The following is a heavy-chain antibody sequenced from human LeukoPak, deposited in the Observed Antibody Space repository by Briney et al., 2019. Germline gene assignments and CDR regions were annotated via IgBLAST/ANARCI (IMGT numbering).Heavy chain of an antibody. V-gene: IGHV3-7*01. J-gene: IGHJ4*02. Sequence: GGSLRLSCAASGFTFSSYAMSWVRQAPGKGLEWVANIKQDGSEKYYVDSAKGRFTISRGNAKNSLYLQMNTLRAEDTAVYYCARGQTTWILWGQGTLVTVSS. CDR3: ARGQTTWIL. CDR1: GFTFSSYA. D-gene: IGHD5-18*01. CDR2: IKQDGSEK.